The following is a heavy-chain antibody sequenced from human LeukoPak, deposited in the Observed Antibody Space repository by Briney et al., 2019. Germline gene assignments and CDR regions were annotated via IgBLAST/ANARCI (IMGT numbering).Heavy chain of an antibody. J-gene: IGHJ4*02. CDR1: GFTFSSYA. V-gene: IGHV3-23*01. CDR3: AKLEQDPQWFGELLVGFDY. CDR2: ISGSGSST. D-gene: IGHD3-10*01. Sequence: GGSLRLSCAASGFTFSSYAMSWVRQAPGEGLQWVSGISGSGSSTYYADSVRGRFTISRDNSKNTLYLQMNSLRAEDTAVYHCAKLEQDPQWFGELLVGFDYWGQGTLVTVSS.